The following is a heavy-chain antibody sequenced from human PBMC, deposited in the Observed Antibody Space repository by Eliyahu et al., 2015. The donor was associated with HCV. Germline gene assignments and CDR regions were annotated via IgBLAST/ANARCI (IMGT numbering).Heavy chain of an antibody. CDR1: GFXFSSYA. D-gene: IGHD3-9*01. J-gene: IGHJ4*02. V-gene: IGHV3-23*04. CDR2: ISGSGGST. Sequence: EVQLVESGGGLVQPGGSLRLSCAASGFXFSSYAMSWVRQAPGKGLEWVSAISGSGGSTYYADSVKGRFTISRDNSKNTLYLQMNSLRAEDTAVYYCAKGDVGRYYDILTGYYRGTDYWGQGTLVTVSS. CDR3: AKGDVGRYYDILTGYYRGTDY.